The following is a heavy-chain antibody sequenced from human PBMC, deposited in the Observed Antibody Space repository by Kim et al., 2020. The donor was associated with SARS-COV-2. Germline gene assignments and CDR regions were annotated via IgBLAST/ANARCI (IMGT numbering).Heavy chain of an antibody. CDR2: TSFDEKNK. J-gene: IGHJ5*01. Sequence: GGSLRLSCAASGFSFNTSTMHWVRQAPGKGLEWVALTSFDEKNKYYADSVQGRFTISRDNSRNMLHLEMDSLRAEDTALYFCAKEDLAKVTYDSWGQGT. CDR3: AKEDLAKVTYDS. V-gene: IGHV3-30*04. CDR1: GFSFNTST.